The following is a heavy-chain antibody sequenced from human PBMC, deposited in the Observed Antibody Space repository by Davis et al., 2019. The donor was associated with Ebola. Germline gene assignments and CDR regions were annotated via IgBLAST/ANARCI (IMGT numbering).Heavy chain of an antibody. CDR3: ARLEITMGQGVLIDATYFDY. CDR1: GGSISSSTYY. CDR2: IYNSGST. J-gene: IGHJ4*02. Sequence: MPSETLSLTCAVSGGSISSSTYYWGWIRQPPGKGLEWLGSIYNSGSTYYNPSLESRVTISVDTSKNQLSLKLTSVTATDTAVYYCARLEITMGQGVLIDATYFDYWGQGSLVTVSS. V-gene: IGHV4-39*01. D-gene: IGHD3-10*01.